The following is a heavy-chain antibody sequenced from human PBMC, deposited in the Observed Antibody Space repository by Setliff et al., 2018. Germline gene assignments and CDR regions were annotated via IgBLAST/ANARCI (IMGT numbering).Heavy chain of an antibody. J-gene: IGHJ5*02. CDR3: ARDILLVEGVSVTGCWFDP. Sequence: GASVKVSCKASGYTFTDYIINWVRQAPGQGLEWVGWISPHTGKTYFAQKLQGRVTMTADTSTSTAYMELRSLRFDDTAVYYCARDILLVEGVSVTGCWFDPWGQGTLVTVSS. CDR2: ISPHTGKT. CDR1: GYTFTDYI. V-gene: IGHV1-18*01. D-gene: IGHD3-9*01.